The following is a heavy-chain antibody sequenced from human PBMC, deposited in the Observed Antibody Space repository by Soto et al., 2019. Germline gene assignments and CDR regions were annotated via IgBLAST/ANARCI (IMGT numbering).Heavy chain of an antibody. J-gene: IGHJ4*02. CDR3: ARAYSSSNFDY. Sequence: PGGSLRLSCAASGFTFSSYGMHWVRQGPGKGLEYVSAISSNGGSTYYANSVKGRFTISRDNSKNTLYLQMGSLRAEDMAVYYCARAYSSSNFDYWGQGTLVTVSS. CDR2: ISSNGGST. D-gene: IGHD6-13*01. V-gene: IGHV3-64*01. CDR1: GFTFSSYG.